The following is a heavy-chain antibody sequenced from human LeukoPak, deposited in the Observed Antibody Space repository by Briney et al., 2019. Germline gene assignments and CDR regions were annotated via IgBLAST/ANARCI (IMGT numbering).Heavy chain of an antibody. CDR2: ISAYNGNT. Sequence: ASVNVSCKPSGYTFTSYGIRWVRQAPGQGREWMGWISAYNGNTNYPQKLQGRDTMTTDTSTSTAYMELRSVRSDDTAVYYCARGQADFWSGYADYWGQGTLVTVSS. CDR1: GYTFTSYG. CDR3: ARGQADFWSGYADY. V-gene: IGHV1-18*01. D-gene: IGHD3-3*01. J-gene: IGHJ4*02.